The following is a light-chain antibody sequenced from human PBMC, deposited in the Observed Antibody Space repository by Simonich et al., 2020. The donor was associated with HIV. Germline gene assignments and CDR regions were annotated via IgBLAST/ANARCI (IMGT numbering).Light chain of an antibody. CDR1: RGINVLTYR. CDR2: YKSDSDN. Sequence: VLTQPASLSASPGASASLTCTWRRGINVLTYRIYWYQQKPGSPPQYLLRYKSDSDNHQGSGVPSRFSGSKDASANAGILVISGLQSEDEADYYCMIWHSSASVFGGGTKLTVL. J-gene: IGLJ2*01. CDR3: MIWHSSASV. V-gene: IGLV5-45*01.